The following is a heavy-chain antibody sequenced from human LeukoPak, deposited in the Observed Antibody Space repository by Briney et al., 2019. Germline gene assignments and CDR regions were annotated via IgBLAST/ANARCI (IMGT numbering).Heavy chain of an antibody. V-gene: IGHV4-34*01. CDR2: INQSGST. CDR1: GGSFSGYS. Sequence: PSETLSLTCAVYGGSFSGYSSSWIRQPPGKGLEWIGEINQSGSTNYNPSLKSRVTISVDTSKNQFSLKLSSVTAADTAVYYCASTLRGNYDILTGYYNVVDYWGQGTLVTVSS. CDR3: ASTLRGNYDILTGYYNVVDY. D-gene: IGHD3-9*01. J-gene: IGHJ4*02.